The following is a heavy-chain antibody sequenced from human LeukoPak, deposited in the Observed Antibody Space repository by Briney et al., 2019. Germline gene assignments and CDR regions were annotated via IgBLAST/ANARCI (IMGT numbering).Heavy chain of an antibody. CDR1: GFTFSSYS. D-gene: IGHD6-13*01. Sequence: PGGSLRLSCAASGFTFSSYSMNWVRQAPGKGLEWVSSISSSSSYIYYADSVKGRFTISRDNAKNSLYLQMNSLRAEDTAVYYCASFTAAAGFDYWGQGTLVTVSS. J-gene: IGHJ4*02. V-gene: IGHV3-21*01. CDR2: ISSSSSYI. CDR3: ASFTAAAGFDY.